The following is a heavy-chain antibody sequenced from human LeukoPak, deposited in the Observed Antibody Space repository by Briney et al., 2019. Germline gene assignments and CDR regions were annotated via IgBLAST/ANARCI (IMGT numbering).Heavy chain of an antibody. V-gene: IGHV3-23*01. CDR3: AKDRDGDGCDYYYYMDV. D-gene: IGHD5-24*01. CDR2: ISGVSSTI. CDR1: GFTFSSYA. J-gene: IGHJ6*03. Sequence: PGGSLRLSCAASGFTFSSYAMSWVRQAPGKGLEWVSSISGVSSTIHYAASVKGRFIISRDNSKNTLYLQMNSLRAEDAAVYYCAKDRDGDGCDYYYYMDVWGKGTTVTISS.